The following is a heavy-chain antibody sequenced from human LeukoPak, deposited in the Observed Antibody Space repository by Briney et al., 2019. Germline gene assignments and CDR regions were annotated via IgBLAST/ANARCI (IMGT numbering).Heavy chain of an antibody. Sequence: GRSLRLSCAASGFTFSSYAMHWVRQAPGKGLEWVAVISYDGSNKYYADSVKGRFTISRDNSKNTLYLQINSLRAEDTAVYYCAKDLSGYSSSWYPPWFDPWGQGTLVTVSS. D-gene: IGHD6-13*01. CDR2: ISYDGSNK. CDR1: GFTFSSYA. CDR3: AKDLSGYSSSWYPPWFDP. J-gene: IGHJ5*02. V-gene: IGHV3-30*04.